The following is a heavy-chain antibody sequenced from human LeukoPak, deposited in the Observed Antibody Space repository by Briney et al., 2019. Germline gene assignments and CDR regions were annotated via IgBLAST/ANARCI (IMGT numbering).Heavy chain of an antibody. CDR3: ARGVGGYYYYYMDV. Sequence: GGSLRLSCAASGFTFSSYAMHWVRQAPGKGLEWVAVISYDGSNKHYADSVKGRFTISRDNSKNTLYLQMNSLRAEDTAVYYCARGVGGYYYYYMDVWGKGTTVTVSS. D-gene: IGHD3-10*01. J-gene: IGHJ6*03. V-gene: IGHV3-30*01. CDR1: GFTFSSYA. CDR2: ISYDGSNK.